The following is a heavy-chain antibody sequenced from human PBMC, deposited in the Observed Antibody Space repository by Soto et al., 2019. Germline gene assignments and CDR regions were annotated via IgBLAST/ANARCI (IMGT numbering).Heavy chain of an antibody. D-gene: IGHD3-16*01. CDR2: IYYSGST. J-gene: IGHJ4*02. CDR1: GGSISRSSYY. CDR3: ARLSAARLFPFDY. V-gene: IGHV4-39*01. Sequence: SETQSLPCPVSGGSISRSSYYWGWIRQPPGKGLEWIGSIYYSGSTYYNPSLKSRVTISVDTSKNQFSLKLSSVTAADTAVYYCARLSAARLFPFDYWGQGTLLTVSS.